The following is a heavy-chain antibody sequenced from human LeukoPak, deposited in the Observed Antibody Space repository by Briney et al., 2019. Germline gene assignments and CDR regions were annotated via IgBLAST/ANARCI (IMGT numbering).Heavy chain of an antibody. J-gene: IGHJ4*02. CDR1: GYSFTNYW. Sequence: GESLKISCQGSGYSFTNYWIGWVRHMPGKGLEWMGIIYPGDSDTGYSPSFQGQVTISADKSISTAYLQWSSLKASDTAMYYCARSTNWDNHYFGYWGQGTLVTVSS. V-gene: IGHV5-51*01. CDR2: IYPGDSDT. D-gene: IGHD1/OR15-1a*01. CDR3: ARSTNWDNHYFGY.